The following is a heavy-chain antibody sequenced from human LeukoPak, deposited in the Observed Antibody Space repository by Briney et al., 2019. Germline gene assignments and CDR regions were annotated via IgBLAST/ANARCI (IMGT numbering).Heavy chain of an antibody. D-gene: IGHD3-3*01. V-gene: IGHV3-23*01. J-gene: IGHJ3*02. CDR3: AKDVGRGYDFWSGPAFDI. Sequence: PGGSLRLSCAASGFTFSSYAMSWVRQAPGKGLEWVSAISGSGGSTYYADSVKGRFTISRDNSKNTLYLQMNSLRAEDTAVYYCAKDVGRGYDFWSGPAFDIWGQGTMVTVSS. CDR2: ISGSGGST. CDR1: GFTFSSYA.